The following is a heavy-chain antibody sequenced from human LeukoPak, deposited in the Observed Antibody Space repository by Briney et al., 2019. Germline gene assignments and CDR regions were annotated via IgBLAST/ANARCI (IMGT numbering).Heavy chain of an antibody. CDR3: AKAFTPSGYYYNY. CDR2: ISDSGGST. V-gene: IGHV3-23*01. CDR1: GFTFSSYA. J-gene: IGHJ4*02. D-gene: IGHD3-22*01. Sequence: GGSLRLSCAASGFTFSSYAMSWVRQAPGKGLEWVSGISDSGGSTYYADSAKGQFTISRDNFKSTVYLQMNSLRAEDTAVYYCAKAFTPSGYYYNYWGQGTLVTVSS.